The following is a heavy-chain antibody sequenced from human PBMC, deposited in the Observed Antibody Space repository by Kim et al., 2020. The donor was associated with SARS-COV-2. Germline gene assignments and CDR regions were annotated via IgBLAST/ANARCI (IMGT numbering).Heavy chain of an antibody. D-gene: IGHD3-16*01. CDR2: IAAGGGTT. V-gene: IGHV3-23*01. Sequence: GGSLRLSCVGSGFTFSSYAMSWVRQTPGRGLEWVSHIAAGGGTTYSPTVKGRATISRDNSKKTVYLSVNDLRPGDTAFYYCAASWGALFFFNYWGQGGL. J-gene: IGHJ4*02. CDR3: AASWGALFFFNY. CDR1: GFTFSSYA.